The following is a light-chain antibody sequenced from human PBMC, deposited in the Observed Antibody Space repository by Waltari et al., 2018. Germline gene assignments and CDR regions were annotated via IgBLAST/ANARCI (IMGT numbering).Light chain of an antibody. CDR3: QQSSSTPPWT. CDR2: TAS. CDR1: QTISSY. V-gene: IGKV1-39*01. Sequence: DIQMTQSPSSLSASVGDRVTITCRASQTISSYLNWYQQKPGKAPHLLIYTASSLQSGVPSRFSGSGSGTDFTLTISSLQPEDFATYYCQQSSSTPPWTFGQGTNVEIK. J-gene: IGKJ1*01.